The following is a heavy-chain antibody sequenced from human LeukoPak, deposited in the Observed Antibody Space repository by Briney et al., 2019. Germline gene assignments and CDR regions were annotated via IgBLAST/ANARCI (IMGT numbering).Heavy chain of an antibody. CDR2: IYSGGST. V-gene: IGHV3-66*01. CDR1: EFSVGSNY. Sequence: GGSLRLSCAASEFSVGSNYMTWVRQAPGKGLEWVSLIYSGGSTYYADSVKGRFTISRDNAKNSLYLQMNSLRAEDTAVYYCAREIQLDYMDVWGKGTTVTISS. CDR3: AREIQLDYMDV. D-gene: IGHD5-18*01. J-gene: IGHJ6*03.